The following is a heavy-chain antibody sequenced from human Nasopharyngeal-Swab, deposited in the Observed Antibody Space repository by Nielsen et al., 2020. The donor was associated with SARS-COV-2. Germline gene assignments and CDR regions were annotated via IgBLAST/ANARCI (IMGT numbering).Heavy chain of an antibody. V-gene: IGHV3-73*01. CDR3: TTDFYFDY. CDR1: GFIFSASA. J-gene: IGHJ4*01. CDR2: IADKDHNYAT. Sequence: GESLKISCAASGFIFSASAIHWVRQASGTGREWVARIADKDHNYATTYGASVQGRFTISRDDSKNTAFLQMDSLKTEDTALYYCTTDFYFDYWGQGTLVTVSS.